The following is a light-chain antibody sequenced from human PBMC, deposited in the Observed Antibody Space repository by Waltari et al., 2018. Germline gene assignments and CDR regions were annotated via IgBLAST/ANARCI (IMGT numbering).Light chain of an antibody. J-gene: IGLJ3*02. CDR2: EVR. Sequence: QSALTQPASVSGSPGQSITISCTGTSSDVGGYNYASWYQQHPGKAPKLLIYEVRNRPSGVSDRFSGSKSGNTASLTISGLQAEDEADYYCTSYTSSITLVFGGGTKLTVL. CDR1: SSDVGGYNY. CDR3: TSYTSSITLV. V-gene: IGLV2-14*01.